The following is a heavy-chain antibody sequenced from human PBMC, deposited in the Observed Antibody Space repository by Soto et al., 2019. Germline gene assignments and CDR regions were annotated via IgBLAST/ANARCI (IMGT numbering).Heavy chain of an antibody. J-gene: IGHJ6*02. CDR1: GGTFSSYT. D-gene: IGHD2-2*01. CDR3: ASLVVPAAIVYYYGMDV. Sequence: GASVKVSCKASGGTFSSYTISWVRQAPGQGLEWMGRIIPILGIANYAQKFQGRVTITADKSTSTAYMELSSLRSEDTAVYYCASLVVPAAIVYYYGMDVWGQGTTVTVSS. V-gene: IGHV1-69*02. CDR2: IIPILGIA.